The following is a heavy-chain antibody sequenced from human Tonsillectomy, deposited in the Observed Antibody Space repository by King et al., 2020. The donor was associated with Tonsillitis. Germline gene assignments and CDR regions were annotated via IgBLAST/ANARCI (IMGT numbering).Heavy chain of an antibody. Sequence: VQLVESGVGVVQPGGSLRLSCAASGVTFDEYAMHWVLQAPGKGLEWFSLITWDGCSTYSSDSVKGRFTISRDNTKNSLYLQMNSLRTEDTALYYCAKAPGRWLHNVFDIWGQGTMVTVSS. V-gene: IGHV3-43*02. D-gene: IGHD4-23*01. J-gene: IGHJ3*02. CDR1: GVTFDEYA. CDR2: ITWDGCST. CDR3: AKAPGRWLHNVFDI.